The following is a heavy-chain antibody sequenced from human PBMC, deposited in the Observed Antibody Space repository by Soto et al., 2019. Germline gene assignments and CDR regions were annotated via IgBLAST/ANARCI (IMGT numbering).Heavy chain of an antibody. V-gene: IGHV3-7*01. J-gene: IGHJ4*02. CDR1: GFTFSSYW. CDR2: IKQDGSEK. CDR3: APYDILTGHPFDY. D-gene: IGHD3-9*01. Sequence: GGSLRLSCAASGFTFSSYWMSWVRQAPGKGLEWVANIKQDGSEKYYVDSVKGRFTISRDNAKNSLYLQMNSLRAEDTAVYYCAPYDILTGHPFDYWGQGTLVTVSS.